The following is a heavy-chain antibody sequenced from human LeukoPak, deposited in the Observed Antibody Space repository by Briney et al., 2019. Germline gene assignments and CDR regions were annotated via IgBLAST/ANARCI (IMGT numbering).Heavy chain of an antibody. CDR3: AKWPEGAMDYFDY. V-gene: IGHV3-23*01. CDR1: GFTFSSSA. J-gene: IGHJ4*02. D-gene: IGHD3-16*01. Sequence: AGGSLRLSCAASGFTFSSSAMSWVRQAPGKGLEWVSAISNNGGYTYYADSVKGRFTISRDNSKNTLYLEMSSLRVEDKAIYYCAKWPEGAMDYFDYWGQGTLVTVSS. CDR2: ISNNGGYT.